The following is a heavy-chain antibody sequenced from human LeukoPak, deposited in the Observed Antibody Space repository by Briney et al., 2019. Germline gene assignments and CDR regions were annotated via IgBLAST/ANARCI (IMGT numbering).Heavy chain of an antibody. CDR1: GYTFTTYA. D-gene: IGHD6-13*01. Sequence: ASVKVSCKASGYTFTTYAMNWVRQAPGQGLEWMGWINTSTGNPTYAQGFTGRFVFSLDTSVSTAYLQISSLKAEDTAVYYCAKGLAAAGTGFDPWGQGTLVTVSS. V-gene: IGHV7-4-1*02. CDR2: INTSTGNP. J-gene: IGHJ5*02. CDR3: AKGLAAAGTGFDP.